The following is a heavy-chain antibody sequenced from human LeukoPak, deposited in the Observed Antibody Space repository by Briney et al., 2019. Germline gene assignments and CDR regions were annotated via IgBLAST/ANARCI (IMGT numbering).Heavy chain of an antibody. CDR3: ARERRHSSGFDP. CDR1: GYTFTNYD. Sequence: ASVKVSCKASGYTFTNYDLNWVRQAPGQGLEWVGWMNPNSDNTGAAQKFQGRVTMTRDTSISTAYMELSRLRSDDTAVYYCARERRHSSGFDPWGQGTLVTVSS. V-gene: IGHV1-8*01. CDR2: MNPNSDNT. D-gene: IGHD6-19*01. J-gene: IGHJ5*02.